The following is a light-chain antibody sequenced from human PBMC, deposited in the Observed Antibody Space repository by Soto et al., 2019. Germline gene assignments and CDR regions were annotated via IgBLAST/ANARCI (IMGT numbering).Light chain of an antibody. J-gene: IGLJ1*01. CDR1: SSDVGGYNY. V-gene: IGLV2-8*01. Sequence: QSALTQPPSASGSPGQSVTISCTGTSSDVGGYNYVSWYQHHPGNAPKLMIYEVNKRTSGVPDRFSGPKSGNTASLTVSGLQAEDEADYYCSSYAGSNTPYVFGTGTKVTVL. CDR2: EVN. CDR3: SSYAGSNTPYV.